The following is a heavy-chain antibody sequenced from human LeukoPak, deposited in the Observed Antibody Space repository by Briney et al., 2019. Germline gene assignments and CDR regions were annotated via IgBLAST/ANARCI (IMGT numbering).Heavy chain of an antibody. J-gene: IGHJ3*02. CDR1: GGSFSGYY. Sequence: PSETLSLTCAVYGGSFSGYYWSWVRQAPGKGLEWVSVIYSGGSTYYADSVKGRFTISRDNSKNTLYLQMNSLRAEDTAVYYCARETSGSAFDIWGQGTMVTVSS. CDR2: IYSGGST. V-gene: IGHV3-66*01. CDR3: ARETSGSAFDI. D-gene: IGHD1-26*01.